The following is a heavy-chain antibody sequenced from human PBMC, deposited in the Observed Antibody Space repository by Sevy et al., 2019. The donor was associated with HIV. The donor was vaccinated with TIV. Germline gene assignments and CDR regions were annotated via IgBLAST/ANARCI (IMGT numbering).Heavy chain of an antibody. CDR2: TRNKADGYTT. CDR3: ATHAGIAAAGRVFDY. V-gene: IGHV3-72*01. J-gene: IGHJ4*02. Sequence: GGSLRLSCVASGFTFSDHYMEWVRQAPGKGLEWVGRTRNKADGYTTEYAAPVKGRFTISRDESKNSLYVQMTSLKAEDTAVYYCATHAGIAAAGRVFDYWGQGTLVTVSS. D-gene: IGHD6-13*01. CDR1: GFTFSDHY.